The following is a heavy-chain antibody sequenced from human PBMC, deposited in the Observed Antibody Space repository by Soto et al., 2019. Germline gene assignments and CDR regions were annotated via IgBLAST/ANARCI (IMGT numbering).Heavy chain of an antibody. J-gene: IGHJ4*02. CDR3: ARGPYYYDSSGYYFY. Sequence: GGSLRLSCAASGFTFSSYWMSWVRQAPGKGLEWVANIKQDGSEKYYVDSVKGRFTISRDNAKNSLYLQMNSLRAEDTAVYYCARGPYYYDSSGYYFYWGQGTLVTVSS. CDR1: GFTFSSYW. V-gene: IGHV3-7*01. CDR2: IKQDGSEK. D-gene: IGHD3-22*01.